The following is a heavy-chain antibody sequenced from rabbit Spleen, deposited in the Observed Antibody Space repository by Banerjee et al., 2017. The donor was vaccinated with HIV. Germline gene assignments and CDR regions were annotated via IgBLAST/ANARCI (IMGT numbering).Heavy chain of an antibody. Sequence: QEQLVESGGGLVQPEGSLTLTCKASGFDFSGDTMCWVRQAPGKGPEWIACIYNGDGSTYYATWAKGRFTISKTSSTTVTLQMTSLTAADTATYFCARNPATGPRYALIRLDLWGPGTLVTVS. CDR3: ARNPATGPRYALIRLDL. CDR1: GFDFSGDT. D-gene: IGHD3-1*01. V-gene: IGHV1S47*01. J-gene: IGHJ3*01. CDR2: IYNGDGST.